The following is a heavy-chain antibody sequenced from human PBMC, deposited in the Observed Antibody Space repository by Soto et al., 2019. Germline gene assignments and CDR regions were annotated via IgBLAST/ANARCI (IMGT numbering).Heavy chain of an antibody. Sequence: QLQLQESGSGLVKPSQTLSLTCAVSGGSINTATHSWSWIRQPPGKGLEWIGYIYHSGSTYYNPSVKSRGTIAIDKANNHFPPRRRSVTAADTAVYYCARGGGVTTTGDDYWGQGILVTVSS. CDR1: GGSINTATHS. D-gene: IGHD4-4*01. CDR3: ARGGGVTTTGDDY. J-gene: IGHJ4*02. V-gene: IGHV4-30-2*01. CDR2: IYHSGST.